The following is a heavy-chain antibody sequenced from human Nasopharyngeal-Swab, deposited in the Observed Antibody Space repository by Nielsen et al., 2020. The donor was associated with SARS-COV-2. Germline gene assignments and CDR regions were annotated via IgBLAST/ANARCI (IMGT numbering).Heavy chain of an antibody. D-gene: IGHD6-19*01. Sequence: PGKGLEWIGYIYYGGSTYYNPSLKSRVTISVDTSKNQFSLKLSSVTAADTAVYYCARAVAVAEFDYWGQGTLVTVSS. CDR2: IYYGGST. CDR3: ARAVAVAEFDY. J-gene: IGHJ4*02. V-gene: IGHV4-31*02.